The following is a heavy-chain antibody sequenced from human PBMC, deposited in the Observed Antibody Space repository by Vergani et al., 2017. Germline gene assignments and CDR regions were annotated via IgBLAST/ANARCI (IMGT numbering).Heavy chain of an antibody. V-gene: IGHV1-18*04. CDR2: ISADNGNT. CDR1: GYTFTSYG. Sequence: QVQLVQSGAEVKKPGASVKVSCKASGYTFTSYGISWVRQAPGQGLEWMGWISADNGNTNYAQKLQGRVTMTTDTSTSTAYMELRSLRYDDTAVYYCAREQIYSNYGGNWFDPWGQGTLVTVSS. J-gene: IGHJ5*02. D-gene: IGHD4-11*01. CDR3: AREQIYSNYGGNWFDP.